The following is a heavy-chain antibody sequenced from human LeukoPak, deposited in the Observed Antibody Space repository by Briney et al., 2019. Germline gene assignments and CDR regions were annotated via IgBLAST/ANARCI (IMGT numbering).Heavy chain of an antibody. CDR2: NRNKANSYTT. D-gene: IGHD6-19*01. CDR3: ARGRGEQWLTAYFYYGMDV. J-gene: IGHJ6*02. V-gene: IGHV3-72*01. CDR1: GFTFSDHY. Sequence: GGSLRLSCATSGFTFSDHYVDWVRQAPGKGLEWVGRNRNKANSYTTEYAASVKGRFTISRDDSKNSLYLQMNSLKTEDTAVYYCARGRGEQWLTAYFYYGMDVWGQGTTVTVSS.